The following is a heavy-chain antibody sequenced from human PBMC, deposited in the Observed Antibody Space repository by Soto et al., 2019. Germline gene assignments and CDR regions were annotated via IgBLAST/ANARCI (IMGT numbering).Heavy chain of an antibody. J-gene: IGHJ6*02. Sequence: PGGSLRLSCAASGFSFNTYGMNWARQAPGKGLEWISYISSGSSTMYYADSVKGRFTISRDNAKNSLYLQMNSLRDEDTAVYYCARELQIFGVVIRYYYGMDVWGQGTTVTVSS. CDR2: ISSGSSTM. V-gene: IGHV3-48*02. CDR3: ARELQIFGVVIRYYYGMDV. CDR1: GFSFNTYG. D-gene: IGHD3-3*01.